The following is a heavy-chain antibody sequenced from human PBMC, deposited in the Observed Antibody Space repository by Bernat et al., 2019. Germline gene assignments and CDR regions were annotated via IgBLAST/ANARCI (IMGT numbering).Heavy chain of an antibody. J-gene: IGHJ4*02. CDR1: GFTFSDSY. V-gene: IGHV3-11*05. Sequence: QEQLVEPGGGLVKPGGSLRLSCPASGFTFSDSYLNWIRQAPGKGVEWVSDISSSRYYKNYAGSVKGRFTISRDNAKNSLYVQMNSLRADGTAVYYCARGTPQINWGQGTLVTVSA. CDR3: ARGTPQIN. CDR2: ISSSRYYK. D-gene: IGHD2-15*01.